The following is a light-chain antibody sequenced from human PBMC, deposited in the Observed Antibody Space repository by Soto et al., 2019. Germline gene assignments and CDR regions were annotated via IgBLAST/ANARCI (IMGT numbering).Light chain of an antibody. CDR3: QQTFRPPRT. V-gene: IGKV1-39*01. CDR2: AAF. Sequence: DIQVTQSPPSLSASVGDRLTITCRASQSISSYLNWYQQKPGEAPKLLIYAAFSLNSGVPSRFSGRGAGPDFTLTIRSLQPEDCATYYCQQTFRPPRTFGGGTKVVIK. CDR1: QSISSY. J-gene: IGKJ4*01.